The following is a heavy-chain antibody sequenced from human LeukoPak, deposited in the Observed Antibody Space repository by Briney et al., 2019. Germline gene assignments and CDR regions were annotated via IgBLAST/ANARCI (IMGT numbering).Heavy chain of an antibody. J-gene: IGHJ6*03. CDR1: GGSISSYY. V-gene: IGHV4-59*08. CDR2: IYYSGST. CDR3: ARAAYSNYYYYMDV. Sequence: PSETLSLTCTVSGGSISSYYWSWIRQPPGKGLEWIGYIYYSGSTNYNPSLKSRVTISVDTSKNQFSLKLSSVTAADTAVYYCARAAYSNYYYYMDVWGKGTTVTVSS. D-gene: IGHD4-11*01.